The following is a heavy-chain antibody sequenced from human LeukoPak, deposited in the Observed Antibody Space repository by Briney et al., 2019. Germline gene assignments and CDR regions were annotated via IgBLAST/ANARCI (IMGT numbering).Heavy chain of an antibody. CDR2: IKQDGSEK. Sequence: GGSLRLSCAASGFTFSSYWMSWVRQAPGKGLEWVANIKQDGSEKYYVDSVKGRFTISRDNAKNSLYLQMNSLRAEDTAVYYCARGVVTMVRGVILYYYYYMDVWGKGTTVTVSS. J-gene: IGHJ6*03. CDR1: GFTFSSYW. V-gene: IGHV3-7*01. D-gene: IGHD3-10*01. CDR3: ARGVVTMVRGVILYYYYYMDV.